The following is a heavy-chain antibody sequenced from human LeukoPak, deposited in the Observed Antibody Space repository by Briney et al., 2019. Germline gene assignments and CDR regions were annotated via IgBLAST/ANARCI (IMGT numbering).Heavy chain of an antibody. CDR1: GGSFSGYY. CDR3: ARVGYFDWLLYDYYFDY. CDR2: INHSGST. J-gene: IGHJ4*02. Sequence: PSETLSLTCAAYGGSFSGYYWSWIRQPPGKGLEWIGEINHSGSTNYNPSLKSRVTISVDTSKNQFSLKLSSVTAADTAVYYCARVGYFDWLLYDYYFDYWGQGTLVTVSS. D-gene: IGHD3-9*01. V-gene: IGHV4-34*01.